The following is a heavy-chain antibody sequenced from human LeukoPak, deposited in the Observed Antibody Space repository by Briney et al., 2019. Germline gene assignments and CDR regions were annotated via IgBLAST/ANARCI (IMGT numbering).Heavy chain of an antibody. CDR1: GFTFSNYW. V-gene: IGHV3-7*01. D-gene: IGHD6-6*01. CDR3: ARIGYSSSSLDY. J-gene: IGHJ4*02. CDR2: IKQDGSVK. Sequence: GGSLRLSCAASGFTFSNYWMSWVRQAPGKGLEWVASIKQDGSVKYYVDSVKGRFTISRDNAKNFLQMNSLRVEGTAVYYCARIGYSSSSLDYWGQGTLVTVSS.